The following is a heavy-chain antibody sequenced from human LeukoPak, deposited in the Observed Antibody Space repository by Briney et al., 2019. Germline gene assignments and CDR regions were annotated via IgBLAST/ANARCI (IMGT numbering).Heavy chain of an antibody. CDR3: ARSRFYFDY. J-gene: IGHJ4*02. V-gene: IGHV3-7*01. Sequence: GGSLRLSCAASGFTFSTYWMGWVRQAPGKGLEWVAKIKPDGSEKDHVDSVKGRFTISRDNAKNSLCLQLNSLRAEDTAVYYCARSRFYFDYWGQGTLVTVSS. CDR2: IKPDGSEK. CDR1: GFTFSTYW.